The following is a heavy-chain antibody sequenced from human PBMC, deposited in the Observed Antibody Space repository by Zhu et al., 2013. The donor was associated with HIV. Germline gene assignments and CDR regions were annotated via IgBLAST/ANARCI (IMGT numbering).Heavy chain of an antibody. D-gene: IGHD2-2*01. CDR1: GYTFTSYD. CDR2: MNPNSGNT. Sequence: QVQLVQSGAEVKKPGASVKVSCKASGYTFTSYDINWVRQATGQGLEWMGWMNPNSGNTGYAQKFQGRVTMTRNTSISTAYMELSSLRSEDTAVYYCARGTTIVVVPAAYYGMDVWGQGTTVTVSS. CDR3: ARGTTIVVVPAAYYGMDV. J-gene: IGHJ6*02. V-gene: IGHV1-8*01.